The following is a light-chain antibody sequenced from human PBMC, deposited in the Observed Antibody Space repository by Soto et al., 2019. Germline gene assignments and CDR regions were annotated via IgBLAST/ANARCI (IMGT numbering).Light chain of an antibody. V-gene: IGKV3-20*01. CDR2: GAS. Sequence: EIVLTQSPGSLSWSPGDRATLSCRASQSVDSRFFAWYQQRPGQAPRLLIYGASRRATGIPDRFTGSGSGTDFTLTISGLEPEDFALYYCQQYDSSVTFGLGTKVEIK. CDR1: QSVDSRF. CDR3: QQYDSSVT. J-gene: IGKJ1*01.